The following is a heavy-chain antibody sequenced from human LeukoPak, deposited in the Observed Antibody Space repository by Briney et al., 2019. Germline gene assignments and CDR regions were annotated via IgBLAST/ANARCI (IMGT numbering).Heavy chain of an antibody. V-gene: IGHV4-59*01. J-gene: IGHJ6*02. CDR3: ARDSGYYSSSWNRYYGMDV. Sequence: PSETLSLTCTVSGGSISSYYWSWIRQPPGKGLEWIGYIYYSGSTNYNPSLKSRVTISVDTSKNQFSLKLSSVTAADTAVYYCARDSGYYSSSWNRYYGMDVWGQGTTVTVSS. CDR1: GGSISSYY. CDR2: IYYSGST. D-gene: IGHD6-13*01.